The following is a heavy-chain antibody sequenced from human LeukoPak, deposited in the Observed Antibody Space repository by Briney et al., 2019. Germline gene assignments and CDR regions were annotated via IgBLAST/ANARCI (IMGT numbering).Heavy chain of an antibody. CDR2: IYHSGST. D-gene: IGHD2/OR15-2a*01. J-gene: IGHJ4*02. CDR3: ARVLYDYYFDY. CDR1: GGSISSGGYS. V-gene: IGHV4-30-2*05. Sequence: KASQTLSLTCAVSGGSISSGGYSWSWIRQPPGKGLEWIGYIYHSGSTYYNPSLKSRLTISVDTSKNQFSLELSSVTAADTALYYCARVLYDYYFDYWGQGTLVTVSS.